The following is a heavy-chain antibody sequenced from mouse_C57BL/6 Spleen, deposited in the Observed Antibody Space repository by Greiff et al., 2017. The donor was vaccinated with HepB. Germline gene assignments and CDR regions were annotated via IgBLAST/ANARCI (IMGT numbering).Heavy chain of an antibody. CDR1: GYTFTSYW. CDR3: ARSDGYLFDY. Sequence: VQLQQSGAELVKPGASVKMSCKASGYTFTSYWITWVKQRSGQGLEWIGDIYPGSGSTNYNEKFKSKATLTVDTSSSTAYMQLSSLTSEDSAVYYCARSDGYLFDYWGQGTTLTVSS. J-gene: IGHJ2*01. V-gene: IGHV1-55*01. CDR2: IYPGSGST. D-gene: IGHD2-3*01.